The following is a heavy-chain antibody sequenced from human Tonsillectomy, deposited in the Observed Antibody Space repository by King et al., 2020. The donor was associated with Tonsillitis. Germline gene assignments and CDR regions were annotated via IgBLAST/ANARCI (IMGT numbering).Heavy chain of an antibody. V-gene: IGHV4-38-2*02. CDR1: TYRISSGYY. CDR2: IDRTGAT. CDR3: SRQNTAVRVQPVLGPFNL. D-gene: IGHD4-17*01. Sequence: LQLQESGPRLVKPSETMSLICSVSTYRISSGYYWAWVRHSPGKGLEWIGSIDRTGATFYNPSLKSRVTISVDTSKNQFSLQLTSVTASDAAVYFCSRQNTAVRVQPVLGPFNLWGQGKMVIVS. J-gene: IGHJ3*01.